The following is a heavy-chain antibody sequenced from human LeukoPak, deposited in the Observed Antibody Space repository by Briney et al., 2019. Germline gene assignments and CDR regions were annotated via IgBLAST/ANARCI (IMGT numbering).Heavy chain of an antibody. V-gene: IGHV3-66*01. D-gene: IGHD3-10*01. J-gene: IGHJ6*03. Sequence: PGGSLRLSCAASGFTVSSNYMSWVRQAPGKGLEWVSVIYSGGSTYYADSVKGRFTISRDNSKNTLYLQMNSLRAEDTAVYYCARGPGAPYYGSGSGPYNYYMDVWGKGTTVTISS. CDR2: IYSGGST. CDR1: GFTVSSNY. CDR3: ARGPGAPYYGSGSGPYNYYMDV.